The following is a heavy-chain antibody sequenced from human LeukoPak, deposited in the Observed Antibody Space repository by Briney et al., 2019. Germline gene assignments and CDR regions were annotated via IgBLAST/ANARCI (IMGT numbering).Heavy chain of an antibody. Sequence: GGSLRLSCAASGFTFSSYWMHWVRQAPGKGLVWVSRINGDGSSTTYADSVKGRFTISRDNAKNTLYLQMNSLRAEDTAVYYCARGSGYDYYFDYWGQGTLVTVSS. CDR2: INGDGSST. CDR1: GFTFSSYW. V-gene: IGHV3-74*01. J-gene: IGHJ4*02. CDR3: ARGSGYDYYFDY. D-gene: IGHD5-12*01.